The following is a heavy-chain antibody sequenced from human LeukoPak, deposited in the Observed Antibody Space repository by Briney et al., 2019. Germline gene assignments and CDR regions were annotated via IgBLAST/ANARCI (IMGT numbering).Heavy chain of an antibody. D-gene: IGHD1-26*01. CDR1: GFTFSSYG. V-gene: IGHV3-33*06. CDR2: IWYDGSNK. J-gene: IGHJ5*02. Sequence: GGSLRLSCAASGFTFSSYGMHWVRQAPGEGLEWVAVIWYDGSNKYYADSVKGRFTISRDNSKNTLYLQMNSLRAEDTAVYYCAKDSFGSLSWFDPWGQGTLVTVSS. CDR3: AKDSFGSLSWFDP.